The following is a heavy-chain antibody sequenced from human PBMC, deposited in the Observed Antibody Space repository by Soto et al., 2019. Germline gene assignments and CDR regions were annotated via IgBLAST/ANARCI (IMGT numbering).Heavy chain of an antibody. D-gene: IGHD3-22*01. CDR2: ISYDGSNK. J-gene: IGHJ4*02. V-gene: IGHV3-30*18. Sequence: QVQLVESGGGVVQPGRSLRLSCAASGFTFSSYGMHWVRQAPGKGLEWVAVISYDGSNKYYADSVKGRFTISRDNSKNTLYLQMNSLRAEDTAVYYCAKGTDYDSSGYHDNWGQGTLVTVSS. CDR1: GFTFSSYG. CDR3: AKGTDYDSSGYHDN.